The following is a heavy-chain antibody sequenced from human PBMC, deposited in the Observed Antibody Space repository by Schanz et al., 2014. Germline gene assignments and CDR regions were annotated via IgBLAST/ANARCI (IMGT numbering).Heavy chain of an antibody. CDR2: INYSGST. J-gene: IGHJ4*02. D-gene: IGHD1-26*01. V-gene: IGHV4-39*01. Sequence: QLQVQESGPGLVKPSETLSLSCSFSGGSFSSSSYYWGWIRQPPGKGLEFVGSINYSGSTYYNPSLKRRVTVPEDMYKNHFSLNLAPMAAADTAVYYCARQAGATIPYFDYWGQGTLVTVSS. CDR3: ARQAGATIPYFDY. CDR1: GGSFSSSSYY.